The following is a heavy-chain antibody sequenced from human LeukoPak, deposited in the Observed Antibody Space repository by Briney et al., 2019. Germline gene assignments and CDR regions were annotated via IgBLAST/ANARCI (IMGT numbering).Heavy chain of an antibody. CDR3: AKYYSTSGSSGGRVFDY. CDR1: GFAFSSYP. CDR2: IGSSNGDT. V-gene: IGHV3-23*01. J-gene: IGHJ4*02. D-gene: IGHD3-10*01. Sequence: GVSLRLSCAASGFAFSSYPMTWVRQAPGKGLEWVSTIGSSNGDTHYADSVKGRFTISRDNSKNTLFLQMNNLRAEDTAVYYCAKYYSTSGSSGGRVFDYWDQGTLVTVSS.